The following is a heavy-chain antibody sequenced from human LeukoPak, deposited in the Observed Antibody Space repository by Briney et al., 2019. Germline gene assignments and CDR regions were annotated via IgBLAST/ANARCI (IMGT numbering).Heavy chain of an antibody. CDR2: IYQSGST. Sequence: SETLSLTCTVSGYSISSGYYWGWIRQPPGKGLEWIGGIYQSGSTYYNPSLKSRVTISVDTSKNQLSLKLSSVTAADTAVYYCARASTSVAGSFDYWGQGTLVTVSS. CDR1: GYSISSGYY. J-gene: IGHJ4*02. CDR3: ARASTSVAGSFDY. D-gene: IGHD6-19*01. V-gene: IGHV4-38-2*02.